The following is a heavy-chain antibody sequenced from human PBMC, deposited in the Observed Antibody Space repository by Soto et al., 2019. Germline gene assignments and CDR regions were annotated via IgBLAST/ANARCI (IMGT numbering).Heavy chain of an antibody. D-gene: IGHD3-10*01. J-gene: IGHJ6*03. V-gene: IGHV4-39*01. CDR2: IYYSGSS. Sequence: QLQLHKSGPGIEKPSETLALTCSVSGGSNSSSSYYWRWIRQPPGKGMEWSGSIYYSGSSYYNPSLKGRVTLPVDTSENKFSLRLSSVTAADTAVYYCATITRAYYMDVWGKGTKVTV. CDR3: ATITRAYYMDV. CDR1: GGSNSSSSYY.